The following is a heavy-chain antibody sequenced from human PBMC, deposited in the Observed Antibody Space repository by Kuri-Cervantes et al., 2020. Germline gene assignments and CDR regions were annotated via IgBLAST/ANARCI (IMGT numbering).Heavy chain of an antibody. CDR1: GFTFSSYW. Sequence: ETLSLTCAASGFTFSSYWMHWVRQAPGKGLVWVSRINSDGSSTSYADSVKGRFTISRDNAKNTLYLQMNSLRAEDTAVYYCARDRFWEYYYYYMDVWGKGTTVTVSS. V-gene: IGHV3-74*01. CDR3: ARDRFWEYYYYYMDV. CDR2: INSDGSST. J-gene: IGHJ6*03. D-gene: IGHD3-3*01.